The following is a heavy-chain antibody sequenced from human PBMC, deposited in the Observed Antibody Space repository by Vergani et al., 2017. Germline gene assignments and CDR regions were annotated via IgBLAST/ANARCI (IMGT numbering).Heavy chain of an antibody. Sequence: QLQLQESGPGLVKPSETLSLTCTVSGGSISSSSYYWGWIRQPPGKGLEWIGSIYYSGSTYYNPSLKSRVTISVDTSKNQFSLKLSSVTAADTAVYYCARQVEYCGGDCYLHDAFDIWGQGTMVTVSS. V-gene: IGHV4-39*01. CDR2: IYYSGST. CDR3: ARQVEYCGGDCYLHDAFDI. J-gene: IGHJ3*02. CDR1: GGSISSSSYY. D-gene: IGHD2-21*02.